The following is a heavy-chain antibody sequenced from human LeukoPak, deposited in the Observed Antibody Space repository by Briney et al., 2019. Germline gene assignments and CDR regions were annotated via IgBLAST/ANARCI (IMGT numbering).Heavy chain of an antibody. CDR3: ARDRPYGDSGVDAFDI. V-gene: IGHV4-34*01. CDR2: INHSGST. CDR1: GGSFSGYY. J-gene: IGHJ3*02. Sequence: PSETLSLTCAVYGGSFSGYYWSWIRQPPGKGLEWIGEINHSGSTNYNPSLKSRVTISVDTSKNQFSLKLSSVTAADTAVYYCARDRPYGDSGVDAFDIWGQGTMVTVSS. D-gene: IGHD4-17*01.